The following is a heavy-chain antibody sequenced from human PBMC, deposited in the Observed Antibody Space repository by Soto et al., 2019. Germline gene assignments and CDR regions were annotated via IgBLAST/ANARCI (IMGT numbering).Heavy chain of an antibody. V-gene: IGHV3-53*01. CDR2: IYSGGST. Sequence: PGGSLRLSCAASGFTVSSNYMSWVRQAPGKGLEWVSVIYSGGSTYYADSVKGRFTISRDNSKNTLYLQMNSLRAEDTAVYYCASAMIVVVNGMDVWGQGTTVTVSS. D-gene: IGHD3-22*01. J-gene: IGHJ6*02. CDR1: GFTVSSNY. CDR3: ASAMIVVVNGMDV.